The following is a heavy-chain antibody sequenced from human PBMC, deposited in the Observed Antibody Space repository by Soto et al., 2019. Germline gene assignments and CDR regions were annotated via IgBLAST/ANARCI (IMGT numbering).Heavy chain of an antibody. V-gene: IGHV4-59*08. D-gene: IGHD1-26*01. CDR1: GGSISSYY. CDR2: IYYSGST. Sequence: QSQTLSLTCTVSGGSISSYYWSWIRQPPGKGLEWIGYIYYSGSTNYNPSLKSRVTISLDTSKNQFSLKLSSVTAADTAVYYCASLQGAGQRVSGNWFDPWGQGTLVTVSS. J-gene: IGHJ5*02. CDR3: ASLQGAGQRVSGNWFDP.